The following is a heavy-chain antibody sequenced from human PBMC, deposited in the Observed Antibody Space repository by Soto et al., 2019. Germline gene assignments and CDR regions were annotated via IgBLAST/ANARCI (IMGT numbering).Heavy chain of an antibody. D-gene: IGHD1-7*01. CDR2: IWYDGSNK. CDR1: GFTFSSYG. V-gene: IGHV3-33*01. J-gene: IGHJ6*02. Sequence: GGSLRLSCAASGFTFSSYGMHWVRQAPGKGLEWVAVIWYDGSNKYYADSVKGRFTISRDNSKNTLYLQMNSLRAEDTAVYYCARDRGTHITGTIWYYYYGMDVWGQGTTVTVSS. CDR3: ARDRGTHITGTIWYYYYGMDV.